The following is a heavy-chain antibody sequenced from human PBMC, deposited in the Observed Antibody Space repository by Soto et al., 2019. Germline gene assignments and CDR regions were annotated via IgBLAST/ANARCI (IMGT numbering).Heavy chain of an antibody. V-gene: IGHV1-58*01. CDR2: IVVGSGNT. D-gene: IGHD3-22*01. Sequence: SVKVSCNASGFTFTSSAVQWVRPARGQRLEWIGWIVVGSGNTNYAQKFQERVTITRDMSTSTAYMELSSLRSEDTAVYYCAASGIRNYYDSSGYRTPYGMDVWG. J-gene: IGHJ6*02. CDR3: AASGIRNYYDSSGYRTPYGMDV. CDR1: GFTFTSSA.